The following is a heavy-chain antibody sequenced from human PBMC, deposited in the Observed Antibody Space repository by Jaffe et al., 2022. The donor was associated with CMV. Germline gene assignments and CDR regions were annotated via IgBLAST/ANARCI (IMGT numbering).Heavy chain of an antibody. J-gene: IGHJ6*02. Sequence: QVQLVQSGPELKKPGASVKVSCKASGYTFTNFGISWVRQAPGQGLEWMGWISGYSENTNYAQKLQGRVTMTTDTSTSTAYMELRSLRSDDTAVYYCARDSHVYGMDVWGQGTTVTVSS. V-gene: IGHV1-18*01. CDR3: ARDSHVYGMDV. CDR2: ISGYSENT. CDR1: GYTFTNFG.